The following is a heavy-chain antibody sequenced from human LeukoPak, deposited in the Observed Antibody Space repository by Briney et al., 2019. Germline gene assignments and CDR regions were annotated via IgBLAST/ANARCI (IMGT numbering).Heavy chain of an antibody. J-gene: IGHJ4*02. V-gene: IGHV4-30-2*01. D-gene: IGHD3-22*01. Sequence: SETLSLTCTVSGGSISSGGYYWSWIRQPPGKGLEWIGYIYHSGSTYYNPSLKSRVTISVDRSKNQFSLRLSSVTAADTAVYYCARGAAQWLFPGGGYFDYWGQGTLVTVSS. CDR3: ARGAAQWLFPGGGYFDY. CDR1: GGSISSGGYY. CDR2: IYHSGST.